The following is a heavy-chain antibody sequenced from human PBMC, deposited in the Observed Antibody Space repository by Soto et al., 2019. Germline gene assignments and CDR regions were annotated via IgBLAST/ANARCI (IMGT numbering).Heavy chain of an antibody. CDR1: GFTFSNYW. Sequence: EVQLVESGGGLVQSGGSLRLSCTASGFTFSNYWMNWVRQTPGKGLEWVANIKQDGGEIYFVDSVKGRFSISRDNAKNSLSLQMNRLRDEDSGVYYCARARAWKEGMDVWGQGTVVTVSS. CDR3: ARARAWKEGMDV. J-gene: IGHJ6*02. CDR2: IKQDGGEI. V-gene: IGHV3-7*03. D-gene: IGHD1-1*01.